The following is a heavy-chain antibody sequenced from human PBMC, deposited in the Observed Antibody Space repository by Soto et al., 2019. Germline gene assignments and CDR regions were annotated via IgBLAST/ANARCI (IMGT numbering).Heavy chain of an antibody. V-gene: IGHV3-7*01. CDR3: ARTGDGHHDFLEY. CDR1: GDSITTYKW. CDR2: RNQDGNED. J-gene: IGHJ4*02. D-gene: IGHD1-1*01. Sequence: PSETLSLTCGVSGDSITTYKWWTWVRQAPGKALEWVANRNQDGNEDNLLDSVKGRFTISRGNAKNSLFLQVNSLKVDHTAVYYCARTGDGHHDFLEYWGQGALVTVSS.